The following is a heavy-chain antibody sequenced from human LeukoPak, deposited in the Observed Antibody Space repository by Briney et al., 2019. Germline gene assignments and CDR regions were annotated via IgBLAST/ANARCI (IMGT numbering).Heavy chain of an antibody. CDR2: IYNSGST. Sequence: SETLSLTCTVSGGSISSSSYYWGWIRQPPGKGLEWIGSIYNSGSTYYNPSLKSRVTISVDTSKNQFSLRLSSVTAADTAVYYCARDRIAGPSDYWGQGTLVTVSS. V-gene: IGHV4-39*07. CDR1: GGSISSSSYY. D-gene: IGHD6-13*01. CDR3: ARDRIAGPSDY. J-gene: IGHJ4*02.